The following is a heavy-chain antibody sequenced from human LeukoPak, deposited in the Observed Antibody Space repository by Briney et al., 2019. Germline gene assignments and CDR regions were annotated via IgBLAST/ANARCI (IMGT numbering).Heavy chain of an antibody. CDR2: IHYSGST. CDR3: ARHRGSGARNALDI. Sequence: SENLSLTCTVSGASISSYYWSWIRKPPGKGLELIGYIHYSGSTNYNPSLKSQVTISVDTSKNQSSLRLSSVTAADTAVYYCARHRGSGARNALDIWGQGTMVTVSS. V-gene: IGHV4-59*08. J-gene: IGHJ3*02. D-gene: IGHD3-10*01. CDR1: GASISSYY.